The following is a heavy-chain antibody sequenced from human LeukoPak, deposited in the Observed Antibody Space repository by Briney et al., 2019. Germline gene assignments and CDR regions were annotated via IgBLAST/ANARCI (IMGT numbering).Heavy chain of an antibody. V-gene: IGHV4-59*08. Sequence: SETLSLTCTVSGASMCGDYWSWIRQSPEKALEGIGYIYYSGGTNYNPSLKTRVTISIDTSKNQFSLRLTSVTAADTAVYYCAKHVVVVQGGSHFDYWGQGALVTVSS. CDR1: GASMCGDY. CDR3: AKHVVVVQGGSHFDY. J-gene: IGHJ4*02. CDR2: IYYSGGT. D-gene: IGHD2-15*01.